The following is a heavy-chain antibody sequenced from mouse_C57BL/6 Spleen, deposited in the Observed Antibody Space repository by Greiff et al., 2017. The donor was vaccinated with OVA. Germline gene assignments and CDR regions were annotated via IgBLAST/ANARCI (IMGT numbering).Heavy chain of an antibody. CDR2: INYDGSST. D-gene: IGHD2-2*01. J-gene: IGHJ2*01. CDR3: ARDYYGYDGGLGY. CDR1: GFTFSDYY. Sequence: EVHLVESEGGLVQPGSSMKLSCTASGFTFSDYYMAWVRQVPEKGLEWVANINYDGSSTYYLDSLKSRFIISRDNAKNILYLQMSSLKSEDTATYYCARDYYGYDGGLGYWGLGTTLTVSS. V-gene: IGHV5-16*01.